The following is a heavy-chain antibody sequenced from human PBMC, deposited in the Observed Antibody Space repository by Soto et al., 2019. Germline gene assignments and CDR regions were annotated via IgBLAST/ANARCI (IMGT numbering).Heavy chain of an antibody. V-gene: IGHV3-48*03. CDR2: ISSSGSTI. CDR1: GFTFSSYE. J-gene: IGHJ4*02. D-gene: IGHD3-22*01. Sequence: GGSLRLSCAASGFTFSSYEMNWVRQAPGKGLEWVSYISSSGSTIYYADSVKGRFTISRDNAKNSLYLQMNSLRAEDTAVYCCARVDSSGYDYWGQGTLVTVSS. CDR3: ARVDSSGYDY.